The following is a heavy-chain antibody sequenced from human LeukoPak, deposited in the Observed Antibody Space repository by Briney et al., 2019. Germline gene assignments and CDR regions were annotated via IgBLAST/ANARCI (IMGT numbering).Heavy chain of an antibody. V-gene: IGHV4-31*03. CDR1: SCSISSGGYY. CDR2: IYYSGST. Sequence: SESLSLTCTASSCSISSGGYYWSWIRQHPGKGLEWISYIYYSGSTYYNPSVKSRLTISLDTSKNQFSLKLSCVTAADTAVYYCARGPVRDYSNYWGQGTLVTVSS. J-gene: IGHJ4*02. CDR3: ARGPVRDYSNY. D-gene: IGHD4-11*01.